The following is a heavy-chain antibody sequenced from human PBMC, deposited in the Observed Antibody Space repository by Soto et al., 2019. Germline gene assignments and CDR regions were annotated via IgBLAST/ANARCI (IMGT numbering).Heavy chain of an antibody. CDR2: IIPLIDVT. D-gene: IGHD4-17*01. Sequence: QVQLVQSGAEVKKPGSSVKVSCQTSGGTFSDYTISWVRQAPGHGLEWMGRIIPLIDVTKYAQTFQGRVTITADKSTYIVYMELSGLTSDDTAVYYCARILDYDGNFDYWGQGTLVTVSS. CDR3: ARILDYDGNFDY. V-gene: IGHV1-69*02. CDR1: GGTFSDYT. J-gene: IGHJ4*02.